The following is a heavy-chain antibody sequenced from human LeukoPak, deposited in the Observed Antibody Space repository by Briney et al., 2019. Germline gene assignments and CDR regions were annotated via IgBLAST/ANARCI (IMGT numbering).Heavy chain of an antibody. J-gene: IGHJ4*02. CDR3: ASSGWGYIDY. CDR2: IYYSGST. CDR1: GGSISSSSYY. V-gene: IGHV4-39*07. Sequence: SETLSLTCTVSGGSISSSSYYWGWIRQPPGKGLEWIGSIYYSGSTYYNPSLKSRVTISVDTSKNQFSLKLSSVTAADPAVYYCASSGWGYIDYWGQGTLVTVSS. D-gene: IGHD6-19*01.